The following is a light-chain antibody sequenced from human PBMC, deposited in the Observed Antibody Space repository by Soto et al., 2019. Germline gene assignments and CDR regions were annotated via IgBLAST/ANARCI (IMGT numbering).Light chain of an antibody. Sequence: QSALTQPASVSGSPGQSITISCTASSIDVGDYNYVSWYQQHPGKAPKLMIYDVTNRPSGVSDRFSGSKSGNTASLTISGLQAEDEADYYCGSYTSTTTVVFGGGTKLTVL. CDR2: DVT. V-gene: IGLV2-14*01. CDR3: GSYTSTTTVV. CDR1: SIDVGDYNY. J-gene: IGLJ2*01.